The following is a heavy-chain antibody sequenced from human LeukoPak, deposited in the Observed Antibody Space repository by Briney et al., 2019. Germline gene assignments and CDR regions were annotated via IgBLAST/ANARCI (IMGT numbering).Heavy chain of an antibody. D-gene: IGHD1-26*01. CDR1: GFTVSSNY. V-gene: IGHV3-53*01. CDR2: IYSGGST. CDR3: ARDPAVQWELLKNAYNWFDP. J-gene: IGHJ5*02. Sequence: GGSLRLSCAASGFTVSSNYMNWVRQAPGKGLECVSVIYSGGSTYYADSVKGRFTISRDNAKNTLYLQMNSLRAEDTAVYYCARDPAVQWELLKNAYNWFDPWGQGTLVTVSS.